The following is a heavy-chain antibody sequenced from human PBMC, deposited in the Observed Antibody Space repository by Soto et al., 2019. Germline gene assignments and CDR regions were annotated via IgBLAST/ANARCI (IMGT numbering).Heavy chain of an antibody. CDR2: ISYDGSSK. CDR3: ARVYCSSTSCPRSRGYYYGMDV. Sequence: GGSLRLSCAASGFTFSTYTMHWVRQAPGKGLEWVAIISYDGSSKYYADSVKGRFTISRDNSKNTLYLQMDSLRADDTAVYYCARVYCSSTSCPRSRGYYYGMDVLGQGTTVTSSS. CDR1: GFTFSTYT. V-gene: IGHV3-30-3*01. J-gene: IGHJ6*02. D-gene: IGHD2-2*01.